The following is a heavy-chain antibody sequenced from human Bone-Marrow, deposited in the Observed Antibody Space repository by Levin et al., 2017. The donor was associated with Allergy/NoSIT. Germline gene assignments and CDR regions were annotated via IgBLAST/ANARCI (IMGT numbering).Heavy chain of an antibody. CDR1: GITFSFYD. Sequence: LSLTCVASGITFSFYDMAWVRQSPGKGLEWVAFITGSGGSTYYAESVRGRFTIARDNSKNTVYLQMVSVRSDDTAIYYCAKVGTKPAGTFDDWGQGTLVTVSS. CDR2: ITGSGGST. J-gene: IGHJ4*02. D-gene: IGHD2-2*01. CDR3: AKVGTKPAGTFDD. V-gene: IGHV3-23*01.